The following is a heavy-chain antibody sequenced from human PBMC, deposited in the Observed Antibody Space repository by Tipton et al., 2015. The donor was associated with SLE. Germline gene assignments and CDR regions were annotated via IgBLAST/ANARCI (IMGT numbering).Heavy chain of an antibody. V-gene: IGHV3-23*01. CDR2: ISGTGGST. D-gene: IGHD6-19*01. Sequence: SLRLSCAASGFTFSSYAMSWVRQAPGKGLEWVSAISGTGGSTHDADSVKGRFTISRDNYKNTLYLQMNSLRVEDTAVYYCAKDLPGVAVAGAPDLWGQGTLVTVSS. CDR1: GFTFSSYA. J-gene: IGHJ5*02. CDR3: AKDLPGVAVAGAPDL.